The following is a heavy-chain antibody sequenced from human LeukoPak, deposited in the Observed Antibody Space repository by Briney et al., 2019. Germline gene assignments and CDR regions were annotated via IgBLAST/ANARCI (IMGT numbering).Heavy chain of an antibody. CDR1: GFTFSSYS. V-gene: IGHV3-21*01. D-gene: IGHD3-3*01. J-gene: IGHJ4*02. Sequence: GGSLRLSCAASGFTFSSYSMNWVRQAPGKGLEWVSSISSSSSYKYYADSVKGRFTISRDNAKNSLYLQMNSLRAEDTGVYYCAKDHYWSIDYWGRGTLVTVSS. CDR2: ISSSSSYK. CDR3: AKDHYWSIDY.